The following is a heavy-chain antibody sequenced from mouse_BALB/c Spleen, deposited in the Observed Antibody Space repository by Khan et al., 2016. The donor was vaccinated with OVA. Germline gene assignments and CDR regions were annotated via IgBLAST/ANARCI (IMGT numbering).Heavy chain of an antibody. CDR2: VSTGGGYT. V-gene: IGHV5-6*01. CDR1: GFTFSTYG. CDR3: TRLAYYYDSEGFAY. J-gene: IGHJ3*01. Sequence: VELVESGGDLVKPGGSLKLSCAASGFTFSTYGMSWVRQTPDKRLEWVATVSTGGGYTYYPDSVKGRFTISRDNAKNTLYLQMSGLKSEDTAMFYGTRLAYYYDSEGFAYWGQGTLVTVSA. D-gene: IGHD1-1*01.